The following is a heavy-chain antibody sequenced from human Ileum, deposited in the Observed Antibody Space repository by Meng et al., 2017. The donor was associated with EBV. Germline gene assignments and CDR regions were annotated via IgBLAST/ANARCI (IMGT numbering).Heavy chain of an antibody. Sequence: GPVVRKPWRTLPSPCCISGESISGIRGAWNWIRQSPSRGLEWLGRTYYRSKWNTDYAVSVSSRITISPDTSKNQFSLQLNSVTPEDTAVYYCARGSYYFDSWGQGTLVTVSS. CDR2: TYYRSKWNT. J-gene: IGHJ4*02. D-gene: IGHD1-26*01. V-gene: IGHV6-1*01. CDR3: ARGSYYFDS. CDR1: GESISGIRGA.